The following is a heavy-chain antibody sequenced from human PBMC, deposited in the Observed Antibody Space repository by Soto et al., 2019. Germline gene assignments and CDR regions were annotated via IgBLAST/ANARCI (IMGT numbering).Heavy chain of an antibody. J-gene: IGHJ1*01. CDR3: ARSPWGEYYYDSSGYPQALQH. D-gene: IGHD3-22*01. V-gene: IGHV1-69*13. Sequence: SVKVPCKSSGGTFSSYAISCVRQAPGQGLERMGGIIPIFGTANYAQKVQGRVKITADESTNTAYMEPSSLRSEDTAVYYCARSPWGEYYYDSSGYPQALQHWGQGTLVTV. CDR1: GGTFSSYA. CDR2: IIPIFGTA.